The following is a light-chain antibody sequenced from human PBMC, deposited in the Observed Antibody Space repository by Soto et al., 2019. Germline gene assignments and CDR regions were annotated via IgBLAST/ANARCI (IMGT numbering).Light chain of an antibody. V-gene: IGLV2-14*01. Sequence: QSVLTQPASVSGSPGQSTTISCTGTSSDGGGYKYVSWYQQHPGKAPKLMIYEVSNRPSGVSNRFSGSKSGNTASLTISGLQAENKADYYCSSYTSSSTEVFGTGTTVTVL. CDR3: SSYTSSSTEV. J-gene: IGLJ1*01. CDR1: SSDGGGYKY. CDR2: EVS.